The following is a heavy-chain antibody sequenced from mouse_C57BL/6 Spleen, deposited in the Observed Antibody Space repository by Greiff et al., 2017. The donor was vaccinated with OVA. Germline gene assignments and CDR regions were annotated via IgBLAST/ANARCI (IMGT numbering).Heavy chain of an antibody. CDR3: ARWEGTTVFDY. Sequence: EVQLQESGGGLVQPGGSLGLSCAASGFTFTDYYMSWVRQPPGKALEWLGFIRNKANGYTTEYSASVKGRFTISRDNSQSILYLQMNALRAEDSATYYCARWEGTTVFDYWGQGTTLTVSS. J-gene: IGHJ2*01. V-gene: IGHV7-3*01. CDR2: IRNKANGYTT. CDR1: GFTFTDYY. D-gene: IGHD1-1*01.